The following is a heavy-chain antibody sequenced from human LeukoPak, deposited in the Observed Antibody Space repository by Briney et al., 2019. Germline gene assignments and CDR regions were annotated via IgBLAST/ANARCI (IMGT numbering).Heavy chain of an antibody. CDR1: GGSISSYY. Sequence: SETLSLTCTVSGGSISSYYWNWIRQPPGKGLEWIGYIYYSGTTNYNPSLKSRVIISVDTSKNQFSLKLSSVTAADTAVYYCARDRFDDSNGYYYHSYYYMNVWGKGTTVTVSS. J-gene: IGHJ6*03. CDR3: ARDRFDDSNGYYYHSYYYMNV. CDR2: IYYSGTT. V-gene: IGHV4-59*12. D-gene: IGHD3-22*01.